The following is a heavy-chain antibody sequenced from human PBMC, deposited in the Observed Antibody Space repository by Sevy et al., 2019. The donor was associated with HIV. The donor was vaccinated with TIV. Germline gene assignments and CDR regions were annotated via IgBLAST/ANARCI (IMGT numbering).Heavy chain of an antibody. Sequence: GGSLRLSCEASGFTFSDYDMHWVRQAPGKGLEWVALILSDGSQKYYEDSVKGRFTISRDNSKNTVYLQMNSLRANDTVVFYCAGGEGYRGLYFDYWGQGSLVTVSS. CDR3: AGGEGYRGLYFDY. V-gene: IGHV3-30*03. D-gene: IGHD5-12*01. CDR2: ILSDGSQK. CDR1: GFTFSDYD. J-gene: IGHJ4*02.